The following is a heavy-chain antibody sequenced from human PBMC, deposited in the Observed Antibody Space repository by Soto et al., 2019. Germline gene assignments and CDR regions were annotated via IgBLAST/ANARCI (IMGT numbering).Heavy chain of an antibody. V-gene: IGHV3-30-3*01. D-gene: IGHD1-26*01. CDR3: ARDLSGSGSYFDAFGKYGY. CDR2: ISYDGSNK. Sequence: GGSLRLSCAASGFTFSSYAMHWVRQAPGKGLEWVAVISYDGSNKYYADSVKGRFTISRDNSKNTLYLQMNSLRAEDTAVYYCARDLSGSGSYFDAFGKYGYWGQGTLVTVSS. J-gene: IGHJ4*02. CDR1: GFTFSSYA.